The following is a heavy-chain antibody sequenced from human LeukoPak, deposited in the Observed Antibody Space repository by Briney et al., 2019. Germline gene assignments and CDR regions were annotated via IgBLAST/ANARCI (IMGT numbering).Heavy chain of an antibody. CDR3: ARDRRARGYSYGSRWFDP. CDR2: IYYSGST. J-gene: IGHJ5*02. V-gene: IGHV4-59*01. CDR1: GGSISSYY. Sequence: SETLSLTCTVSGGSISSYYWSWIRQPPGKGLEWIGYIYYSGSTNYNPSLKSRVTISVDASKNQFSLKLTSVTAADTAVYYCARDRRARGYSYGSRWFDPWGQGTLVTVSS. D-gene: IGHD5-18*01.